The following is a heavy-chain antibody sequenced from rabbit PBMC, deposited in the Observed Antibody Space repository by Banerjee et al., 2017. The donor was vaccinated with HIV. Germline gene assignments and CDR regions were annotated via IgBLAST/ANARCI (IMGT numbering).Heavy chain of an antibody. V-gene: IGHV1S40*01. J-gene: IGHJ3*01. CDR1: GFSFSNNYV. D-gene: IGHD4-2*01. CDR3: ARDDAGVVGYDWDL. Sequence: QSLEESGGDLVQPGASLTLTCTASGFSFSNNYVMCWVRQAPGKGLEWIGCIYISSGSTWYASWAIGRFTISKASSTTVTLQMTSLTAADTATYFCARDDAGVVGYDWDLWGQGPLVTVS. CDR2: IYISSGST.